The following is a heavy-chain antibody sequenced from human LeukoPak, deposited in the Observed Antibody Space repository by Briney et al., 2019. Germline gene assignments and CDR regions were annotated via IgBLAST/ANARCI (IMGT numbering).Heavy chain of an antibody. J-gene: IGHJ3*02. CDR2: IYYSGST. CDR3: ARGSGYSSGWYSAFDI. V-gene: IGHV4-59*01. D-gene: IGHD6-19*01. Sequence: SETLSLTCTVSGGSISSYYWSWIRQPPGKGLEWIGYIYYSGSTNYNPSLKSRVTISVDTSKNQFSLKLSSVTAADTAVYYRARGSGYSSGWYSAFDIWGQGTMVTVSS. CDR1: GGSISSYY.